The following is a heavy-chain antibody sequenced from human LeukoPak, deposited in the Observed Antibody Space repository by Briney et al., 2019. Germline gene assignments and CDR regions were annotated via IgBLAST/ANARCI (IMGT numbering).Heavy chain of an antibody. Sequence: GGSLRLSCAASGFTFSDCYMSWIRQAPGKGLEWVSYISSSGSTIYYADSVKGRFTISRDNAKNSLYMQMNSLRAEDTAVYYCATRAAYSGWFDPWGQGTLVTVSS. D-gene: IGHD3-10*01. CDR3: ATRAAYSGWFDP. V-gene: IGHV3-11*04. J-gene: IGHJ5*02. CDR2: ISSSGSTI. CDR1: GFTFSDCY.